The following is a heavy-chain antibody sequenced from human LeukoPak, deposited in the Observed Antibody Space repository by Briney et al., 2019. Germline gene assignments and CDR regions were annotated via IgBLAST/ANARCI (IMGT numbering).Heavy chain of an antibody. Sequence: GRSLRLSCAASGFTFSNAWMSWVRQAPGKGLEWVGRIKSKTDGGTTDYAAPVKGRFTISRDDSKNTLYLQMNSLKTEDTAVYYCTTQPQQWLGLDYWGQGTLVTVSS. J-gene: IGHJ4*02. CDR3: TTQPQQWLGLDY. CDR2: IKSKTDGGTT. CDR1: GFTFSNAW. V-gene: IGHV3-15*01. D-gene: IGHD6-19*01.